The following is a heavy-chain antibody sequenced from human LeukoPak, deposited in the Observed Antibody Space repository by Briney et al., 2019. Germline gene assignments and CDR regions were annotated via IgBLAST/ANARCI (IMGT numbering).Heavy chain of an antibody. D-gene: IGHD5-18*01. CDR1: GFTFSTYG. V-gene: IGHV3-23*01. CDR2: ISGSGSTT. Sequence: GGTLRLSCAASGFTFSTYGMSWVRQAPGKGLEWVSGISGSGSTTYYADSVKGRFTISRDNAKNSLYLQMNSLRAEDTALYYCAREIGGYTYGTSFECWGQGTLVTVS. CDR3: AREIGGYTYGTSFEC. J-gene: IGHJ4*02.